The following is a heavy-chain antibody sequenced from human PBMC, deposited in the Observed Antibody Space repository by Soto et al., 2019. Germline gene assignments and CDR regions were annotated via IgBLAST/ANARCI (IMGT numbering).Heavy chain of an antibody. CDR1: GGSISSSSYY. Sequence: SETLSLTCTVSGGSISSSSYYWGWIRQPPGKGLEWIGSIYYSGSTYYNPSLKSRVTISVDTSKNQFSLKLSSVTAADTAVYYCARQKLYGSGRKAFDIWGQGTMVTVSS. CDR2: IYYSGST. D-gene: IGHD3-10*01. V-gene: IGHV4-39*01. J-gene: IGHJ3*02. CDR3: ARQKLYGSGRKAFDI.